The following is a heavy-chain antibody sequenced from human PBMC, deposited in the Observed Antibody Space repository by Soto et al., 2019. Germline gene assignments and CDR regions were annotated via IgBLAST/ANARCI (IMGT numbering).Heavy chain of an antibody. CDR1: GYTFTSYG. CDR3: ARDLKMVRGVIITGYYGMDV. D-gene: IGHD3-10*01. Sequence: GASVKVSCKASGYTFTSYGISWVRQAPGQGLEWMGWISAYNGNTNYAQKLQGRATMTTDTSTSTAYMELRSLRSDDTAVYYCARDLKMVRGVIITGYYGMDVWGQGTTVTVSS. J-gene: IGHJ6*02. CDR2: ISAYNGNT. V-gene: IGHV1-18*04.